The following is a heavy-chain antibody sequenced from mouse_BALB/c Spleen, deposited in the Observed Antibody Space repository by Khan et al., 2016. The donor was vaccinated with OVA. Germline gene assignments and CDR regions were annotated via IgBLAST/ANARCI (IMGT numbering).Heavy chain of an antibody. CDR2: IITYTGEP. J-gene: IGHJ4*01. Sequence: QIQMVLSEPELKKPGDTVKISCKASGYTFTNYGMNWVKQAPGKGLQWMGWIITYTGEPTYADDFKGRFAFSLETSASTAYLQINNLKNMDTATYFYARPPYFSYVMDNWGQGTTVTVSS. CDR3: ARPPYFSYVMDN. CDR1: GYTFTNYG. V-gene: IGHV9-3-1*01. D-gene: IGHD2-10*01.